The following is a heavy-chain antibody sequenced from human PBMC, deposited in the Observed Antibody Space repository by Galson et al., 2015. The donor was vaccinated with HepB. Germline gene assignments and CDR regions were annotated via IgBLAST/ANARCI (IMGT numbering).Heavy chain of an antibody. CDR2: ISRGGDTS. D-gene: IGHD2/OR15-2a*01. V-gene: IGHV3-23*01. CDR3: VRGTTAPDY. Sequence: SLRLSCAACGFTFTSYGMSWVRQAPGKGLECVSAISRGGDTSDYADSVKGRFTVSRDSSTNMLYLQMNGLRADDTAIYYCVRGTTAPDYWSQGTLVTVSS. J-gene: IGHJ4*02. CDR1: GFTFTSYG.